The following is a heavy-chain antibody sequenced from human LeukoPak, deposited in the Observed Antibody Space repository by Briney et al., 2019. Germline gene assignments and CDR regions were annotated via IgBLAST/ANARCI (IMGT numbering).Heavy chain of an antibody. D-gene: IGHD3-9*01. CDR3: AKDLDDYDTYGMDV. Sequence: GGSLRLSCAASGFTISSYGMHWVRQAPGKGLEWVAVISYDGSNKYYADSVKGRFTISRDNSKNTLYLQMNSLRAEDTAVYYCAKDLDDYDTYGMDVWGQGTTVTVSS. CDR2: ISYDGSNK. CDR1: GFTISSYG. J-gene: IGHJ6*02. V-gene: IGHV3-30*18.